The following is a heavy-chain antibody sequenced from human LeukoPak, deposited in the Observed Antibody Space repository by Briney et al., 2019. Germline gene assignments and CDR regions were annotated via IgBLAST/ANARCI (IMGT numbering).Heavy chain of an antibody. CDR2: ISGSGGST. Sequence: GGSLRLSCAASGFTFSSYGMSWVRQAPGKGLEWVSAISGSGGSTYYADSVKGRFIISRDNSKNTLYLHMNSLRAEDTAVYYCAKVVSNSGSYRGFFDYWGQGTLVTVSS. CDR3: AKVVSNSGSYRGFFDY. V-gene: IGHV3-23*01. D-gene: IGHD1-26*01. CDR1: GFTFSSYG. J-gene: IGHJ4*02.